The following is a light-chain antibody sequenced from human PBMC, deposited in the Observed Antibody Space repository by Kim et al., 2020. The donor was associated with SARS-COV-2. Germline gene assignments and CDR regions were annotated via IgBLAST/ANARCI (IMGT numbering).Light chain of an antibody. CDR3: AAWDDSLSGVV. CDR1: SSNIGSNY. CDR2: RNN. Sequence: GQGVTISCSGSSSNIGSNYVSWYQQLPGTAPKLLIYRNNQRPSGVPDRFSGSKSGTSASLAISGLRSEDEADYYCAAWDDSLSGVVFGGGTQLTVL. V-gene: IGLV1-47*01. J-gene: IGLJ2*01.